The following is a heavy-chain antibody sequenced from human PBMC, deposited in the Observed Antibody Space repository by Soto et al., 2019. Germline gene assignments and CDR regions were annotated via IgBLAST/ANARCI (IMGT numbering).Heavy chain of an antibody. Sequence: SQTLSLTCAVSVGSFSGYYWSWIRQPPGKGLEWIGEINHSGSTNYNPPLKSRVTISVDTSKNQFSLKLSSVTAADTAVYYCARLVSIADSGWKKWWAFDIWGQGTMVTVSS. CDR3: ARLVSIADSGWKKWWAFDI. J-gene: IGHJ3*02. V-gene: IGHV4-34*01. CDR2: INHSGST. CDR1: VGSFSGYY. D-gene: IGHD5-12*01.